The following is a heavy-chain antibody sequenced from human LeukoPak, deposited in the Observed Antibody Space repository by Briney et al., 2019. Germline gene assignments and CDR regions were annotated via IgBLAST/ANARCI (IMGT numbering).Heavy chain of an antibody. J-gene: IGHJ5*02. Sequence: SETLSLTCAVYGGSFSGYYWSWIRQPPGKGLEWIGEINHSGSTNYNPSLKSQVTISVDTSKNQFSLKLSSVTAADTAVYYCARGGSLVSSWYKSNWFDPWGQGTLVTVSS. CDR3: ARGGSLVSSWYKSNWFDP. CDR1: GGSFSGYY. CDR2: INHSGST. D-gene: IGHD6-13*01. V-gene: IGHV4-34*01.